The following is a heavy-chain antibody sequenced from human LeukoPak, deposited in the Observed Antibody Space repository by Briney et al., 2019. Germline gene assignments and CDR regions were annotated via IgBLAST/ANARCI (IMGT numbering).Heavy chain of an antibody. CDR3: ARGGRVATVRQYCDY. J-gene: IGHJ4*02. V-gene: IGHV3-48*04. CDR2: ISSSGSVI. Sequence: GGSLRLSCAASGFTFSSYWMSWVRQSPGKGLEYVSYISSSGSVIYYVDSVKGRFTISRDNAKNSLYLQMNSLRAEDTAVYYCARGGRVATVRQYCDYWGQGTLVTVSS. CDR1: GFTFSSYW. D-gene: IGHD2-21*02.